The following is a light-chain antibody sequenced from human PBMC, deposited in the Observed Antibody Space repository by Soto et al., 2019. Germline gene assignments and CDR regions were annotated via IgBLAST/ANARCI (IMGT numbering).Light chain of an antibody. Sequence: DIPMTQSPSSLSAFVGDRVTITCRASQSIAGYLNWYQQIPGRAPKLLIYGASTLQSGVPSRFSGSGSGTDFTLTISNLQPEDFATYYCQQSYSSPYTFGQGTKLEIK. CDR2: GAS. J-gene: IGKJ2*01. CDR3: QQSYSSPYT. CDR1: QSIAGY. V-gene: IGKV1-39*01.